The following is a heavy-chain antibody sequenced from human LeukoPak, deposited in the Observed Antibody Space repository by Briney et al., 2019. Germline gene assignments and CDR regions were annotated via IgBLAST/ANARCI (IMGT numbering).Heavy chain of an antibody. J-gene: IGHJ4*02. CDR3: ARDSAYILAGFFEQ. D-gene: IGHD3-9*01. V-gene: IGHV4-4*07. Sequence: SETLSLTCTVSGGSISSYWWSWIRQPAGKGLEWIGRIYSSGSSNYNFALESRVTISVDKLKNQFSLKLSSVTAADTAVYYCARDSAYILAGFFEQWGQGTLVTVSS. CDR1: GGSISSYW. CDR2: IYSSGSS.